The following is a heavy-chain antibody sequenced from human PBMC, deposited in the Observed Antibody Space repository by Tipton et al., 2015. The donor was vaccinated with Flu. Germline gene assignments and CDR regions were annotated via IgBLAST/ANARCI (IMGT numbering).Heavy chain of an antibody. J-gene: IGHJ1*01. CDR1: GFSFNSYV. CDR2: IIDTGSTT. V-gene: IGHV3-23*01. D-gene: IGHD3-16*01. CDR3: VKSRMYFFETRGYGAYFPP. Sequence: SLRLSCVASGFSFNSYVMRWVRQAPGKGLEWVSGIIDTGSTTSYADSVKGRFTISRDNSKNSLYLQMDSLRADDTAIYYCVKSRMYFFETRGYGAYFPPWGQGTLVTVSA.